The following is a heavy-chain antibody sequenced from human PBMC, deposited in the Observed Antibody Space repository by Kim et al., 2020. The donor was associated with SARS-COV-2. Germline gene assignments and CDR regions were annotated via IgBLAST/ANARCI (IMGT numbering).Heavy chain of an antibody. Sequence: GGSLRLSCAASGFTFSSYSMNWVRQAPGKGLEWVSSISSSSSYIYYADSVKGRFTISRDNAKNSLYLQMNSLRAEDTAVYYCARIEMATIKAGYFDYWGQGTLVTVSS. V-gene: IGHV3-21*01. CDR1: GFTFSSYS. CDR3: ARIEMATIKAGYFDY. J-gene: IGHJ4*02. CDR2: ISSSSSYI. D-gene: IGHD5-12*01.